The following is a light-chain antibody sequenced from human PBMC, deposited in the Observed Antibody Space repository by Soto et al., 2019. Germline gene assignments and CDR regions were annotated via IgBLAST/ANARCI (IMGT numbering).Light chain of an antibody. J-gene: IGLJ1*01. CDR2: TTY. Sequence: QSVLTQPVSVSGTPGQRLPVSCSGSDSNIGSYSVHWFQQLPGTAPKLLISTTYQRPSGVPERFSGSKSGTSASLAISGLQSEDEADYYCAAWDDSLNGHVFGTGTKVTVL. CDR3: AAWDDSLNGHV. V-gene: IGLV1-44*01. CDR1: DSNIGSYS.